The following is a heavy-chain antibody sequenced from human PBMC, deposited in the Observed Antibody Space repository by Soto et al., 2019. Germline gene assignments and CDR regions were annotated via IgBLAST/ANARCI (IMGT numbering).Heavy chain of an antibody. CDR3: ARTFDSRGYYYVRYNGFDP. D-gene: IGHD3-22*01. CDR1: GYTFTSYG. CDR2: ISAYNGNT. J-gene: IGHJ5*02. Sequence: ASVKVSCKASGYTFTSYGISWVRQAPGQGLEWMGWISAYNGNTSYAQKLQGRVTMTTDTSTSTAYMELRSLRSDDTAVYYCARTFDSRGYYYVRYNGFDPWGQGTLVTVYS. V-gene: IGHV1-18*01.